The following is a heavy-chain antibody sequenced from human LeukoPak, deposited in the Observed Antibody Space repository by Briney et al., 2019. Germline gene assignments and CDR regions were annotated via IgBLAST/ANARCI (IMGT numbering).Heavy chain of an antibody. J-gene: IGHJ4*02. CDR3: ARLMNIAAADF. D-gene: IGHD6-13*01. V-gene: IGHV4-59*08. CDR2: IYYSGSS. Sequence: PSETLSLTCTVSGGSITSYYWSWIRQPPGKGPEWIGYIYYSGSSNYNPSLKSRVTISVDMSKNQFSLKLTSVTAADTAVYYCARLMNIAAADFWGQGTLVTVSS. CDR1: GGSITSYY.